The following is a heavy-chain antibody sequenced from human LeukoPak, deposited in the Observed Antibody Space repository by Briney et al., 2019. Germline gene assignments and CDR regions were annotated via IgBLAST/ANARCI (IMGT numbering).Heavy chain of an antibody. CDR3: ARAQAVPYYFDY. V-gene: IGHV4-31*03. Sequence: SETLSLTCTVSGGSISSSSYYWGWIRQHPGKGLEWIGYIYYSGSTYYNPSLKSRVTISVDTSKNQFSLKLSSVTAADTAVYYCARAQAVPYYFDYWGQGTLVTVSS. CDR1: GGSISSSSYY. D-gene: IGHD6-25*01. CDR2: IYYSGST. J-gene: IGHJ4*02.